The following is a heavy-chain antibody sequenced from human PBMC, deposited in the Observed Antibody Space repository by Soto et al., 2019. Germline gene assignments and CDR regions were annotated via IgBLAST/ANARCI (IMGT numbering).Heavy chain of an antibody. CDR1: GFTFDDYA. CDR2: ISWNSGSI. D-gene: IGHD5-12*01. V-gene: IGHV3-9*01. J-gene: IGHJ4*02. Sequence: EVQLVESGGGLVQPGRSLRLSCAASGFTFDDYAMHWVRQAPGKGLAWVSGISWNSGSIGYADSVKGRFTISRDNAKNSLYLQMNSLRAEDTALYYCAKDIEVGGYSGYVLPGAFDYWGQGTLVTVSS. CDR3: AKDIEVGGYSGYVLPGAFDY.